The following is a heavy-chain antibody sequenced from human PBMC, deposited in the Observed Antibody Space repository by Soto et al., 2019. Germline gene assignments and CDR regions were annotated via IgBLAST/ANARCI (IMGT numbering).Heavy chain of an antibody. CDR3: ARAADIDWYTYYFDY. CDR1: GASISGYH. CDR2: ISYSGAT. Sequence: SESLSLTCTVSGASISGYHWSWIRQFPGKGLECLGYISYSGATNYNPSLKSRVTMSIDTSKNQFSLQLNSVTAADTAVYYCARAADIDWYTYYFDYWGQGHLVTVSS. D-gene: IGHD3-9*01. V-gene: IGHV4-59*08. J-gene: IGHJ4*02.